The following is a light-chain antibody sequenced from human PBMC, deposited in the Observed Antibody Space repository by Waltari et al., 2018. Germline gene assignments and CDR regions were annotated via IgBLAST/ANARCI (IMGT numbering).Light chain of an antibody. Sequence: QSVLTQPPSASGTPGQRGIISCSGGPSNIGRHYVSWYQHVPGPAPKLLIYKNDQRPSGVPDRFSASKSGTSASLAIVGLRSEDEATYYCVAWDDSRSGRLFGGGTKVTVL. V-gene: IGLV1-47*01. CDR2: KND. CDR1: PSNIGRHY. CDR3: VAWDDSRSGRL. J-gene: IGLJ2*01.